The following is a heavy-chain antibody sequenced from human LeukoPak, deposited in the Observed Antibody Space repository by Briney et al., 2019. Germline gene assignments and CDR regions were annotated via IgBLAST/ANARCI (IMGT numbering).Heavy chain of an antibody. CDR3: ARVPRSYYYYYYMDV. V-gene: IGHV4-61*08. J-gene: IGHJ6*03. Sequence: SETLSLTRTVSCGSISSGDYYWSWIRQPPGKGLECIGYIFDRGSTNYNPSLKSRVTILLDTSKNQFSLKLSSVTAADSAVYYCARVPRSYYYYYYMDVWGKGTTVTVSS. CDR1: CGSISSGDYY. CDR2: IFDRGST.